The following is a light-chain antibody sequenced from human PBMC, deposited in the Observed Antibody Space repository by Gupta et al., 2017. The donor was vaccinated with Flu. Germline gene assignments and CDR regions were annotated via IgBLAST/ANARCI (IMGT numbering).Light chain of an antibody. CDR3: STWDDSRNGWV. V-gene: IGLV1-44*01. J-gene: IGLJ3*02. CDR2: SDT. CDR1: SSNIGIKT. Sequence: QAVLTHPPSASGPPGQSVTISCSGSSSNIGIKTVNWYQQLPGTAPKLLMYSDTQRPSGVPDRFSGSKSGTSAALAISGLQAEDEADYYCSTWDDSRNGWVFGGGTRLTVL.